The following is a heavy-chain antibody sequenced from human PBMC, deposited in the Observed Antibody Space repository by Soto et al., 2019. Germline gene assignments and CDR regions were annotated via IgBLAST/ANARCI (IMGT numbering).Heavy chain of an antibody. CDR1: GGSISSSRCH. CDR3: AKGGSGSYSNAFDI. CDR2: IKYSGTT. J-gene: IGHJ3*02. V-gene: IGHV4-39*01. Sequence: SETLSLTCTVSGGSISSSRCHWGWIRQPPGKGLEWIASIKYSGTTFYNPSLKSRVTLSVDTSKNQFALKLSSVTAADTAVYYCAKGGSGSYSNAFDIWGQGTMVTVSS. D-gene: IGHD3-10*01.